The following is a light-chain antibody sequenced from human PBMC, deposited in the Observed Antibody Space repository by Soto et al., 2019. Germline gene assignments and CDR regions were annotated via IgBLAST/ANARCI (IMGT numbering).Light chain of an antibody. CDR2: GVS. V-gene: IGKV3-15*01. CDR3: QQYNNWPPLT. Sequence: DRIMTQSPSALSVSPGESCTLSCRASQSVSSNLAWYQQKPGQAPRLLIYGVSTRATGIPARFSGSGSETKFTLTISSLQSEDFAVYYCQQYNNWPPLTFGGGTKV. CDR1: QSVSSN. J-gene: IGKJ4*01.